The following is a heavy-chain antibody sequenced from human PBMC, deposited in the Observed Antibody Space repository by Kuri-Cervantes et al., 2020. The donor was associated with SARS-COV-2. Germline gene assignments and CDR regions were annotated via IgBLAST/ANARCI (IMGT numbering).Heavy chain of an antibody. CDR1: GYTFTSYG. V-gene: IGHV1-2*04. J-gene: IGHJ5*02. CDR3: ARGSGVPAAMVWFDP. CDR2: INPNSGGT. Sequence: ASVKVSCKASGYTFTSYGISRVRQAPGQGLEWMGWINPNSGGTNYAQKFQGWVTMTRDTSISTAYMELSRLRSDDTAVYYCARGSGVPAAMVWFDPWGQGTLVTVSS. D-gene: IGHD2-2*01.